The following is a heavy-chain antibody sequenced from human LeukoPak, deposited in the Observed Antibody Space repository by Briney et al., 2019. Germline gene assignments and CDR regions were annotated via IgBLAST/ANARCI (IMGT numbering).Heavy chain of an antibody. CDR1: GFTFSSYA. CDR3: ARGLGFGDY. J-gene: IGHJ4*02. D-gene: IGHD3-10*01. V-gene: IGHV3-30-3*01. CDR2: ISYDGSNK. Sequence: GGSLRLSCAASGFTFSSYAMHWVRQAPGKGLEWVAVISYDGSNKYYADSVKGRFTISRDNSKNTLYLQMNSLRVEDTAVYYCARGLGFGDYWGQGTLVTVSS.